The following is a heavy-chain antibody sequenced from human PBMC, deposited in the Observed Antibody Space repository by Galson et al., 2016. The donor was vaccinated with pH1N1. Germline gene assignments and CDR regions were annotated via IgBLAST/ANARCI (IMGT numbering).Heavy chain of an antibody. Sequence: SVKVSCKASGYMFASYGISWVRQAPGQGLEWMGWISGHNGNANYAQRLQDRLTMTTDTSTNTAYMELRSPRSDDTAIYYCARDRPYYPGSAGYAKGVSGYSFDSWGQGTLVTVSS. CDR1: GYMFASYG. D-gene: IGHD3-10*01. J-gene: IGHJ4*02. CDR3: ARDRPYYPGSAGYAKGVSGYSFDS. CDR2: ISGHNGNA. V-gene: IGHV1-18*01.